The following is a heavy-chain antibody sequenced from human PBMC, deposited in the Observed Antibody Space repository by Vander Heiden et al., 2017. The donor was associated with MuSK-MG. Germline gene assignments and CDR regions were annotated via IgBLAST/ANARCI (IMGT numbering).Heavy chain of an antibody. Sequence: QVQLQQSGPGLVKPSQTLSLICAISGDSVSNNTAAWNWIRQSPSRGLEWLGRTYYRSKWNNDYAVSVKSRITINPDTSKNHFSLHLNSVTPEDTAVYYCASGIYFFDHWGQGTLVTVTS. CDR2: TYYRSKWNN. V-gene: IGHV6-1*01. CDR1: GDSVSNNTAA. CDR3: ASGIYFFDH. J-gene: IGHJ4*02.